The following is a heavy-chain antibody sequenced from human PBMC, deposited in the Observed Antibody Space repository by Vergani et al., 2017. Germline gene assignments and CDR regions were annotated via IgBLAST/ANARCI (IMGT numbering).Heavy chain of an antibody. CDR2: IRSKAYGGTT. CDR3: TRTAYYDNLTGCYPWAFEI. CDR1: GFTFGDYA. J-gene: IGHJ3*02. Sequence: EVQLVESGGGLVQPGRSLRLSCTASGFTFGDYAMSWVRQAPGKGLEWVGFIRSKAYGGTTEYAASVKGRFTISRDDSKSIDYLQMNSLKTEDTTVYYSTRTAYYDNLTGCYPWAFEIWGQGTMVTGSS. D-gene: IGHD3-9*01. V-gene: IGHV3-49*04.